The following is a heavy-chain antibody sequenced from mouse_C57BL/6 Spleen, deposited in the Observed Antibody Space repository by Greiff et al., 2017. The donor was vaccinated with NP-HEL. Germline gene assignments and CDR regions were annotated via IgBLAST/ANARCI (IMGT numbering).Heavy chain of an antibody. CDR2: ISDGGSYT. D-gene: IGHD2-1*01. J-gene: IGHJ4*01. Sequence: EVMLVESGGGLVKPGGSLKLSCAASGFPFSSYAMSWVRQTPEKRLEWVATISDGGSYTYYPDNVKGRFTISRDNAKNNLYLQMSHLKSEDTAMYYCAREGDYYGNYYAMDYWGQGTSVTVSS. CDR1: GFPFSSYA. CDR3: AREGDYYGNYYAMDY. V-gene: IGHV5-4*01.